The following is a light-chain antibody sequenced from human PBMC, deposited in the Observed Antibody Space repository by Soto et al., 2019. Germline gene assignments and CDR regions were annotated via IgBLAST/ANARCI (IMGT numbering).Light chain of an antibody. CDR2: GLS. CDR1: QSITTRY. V-gene: IGKV3-20*01. CDR3: HQYLYSPNT. J-gene: IGKJ2*01. Sequence: IVLTQSPDTLSSSPGERATFSCRAPQSITTRYVDWCQQKAGQAPRLLIYGLSTRATGIPDRFRGSGSGTHFTLSITRLEAEDFAVYHCHQYLYSPNTFGQGTNLEIK.